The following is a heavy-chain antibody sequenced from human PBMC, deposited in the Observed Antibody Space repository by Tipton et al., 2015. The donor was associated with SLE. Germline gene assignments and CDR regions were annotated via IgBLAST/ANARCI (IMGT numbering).Heavy chain of an antibody. J-gene: IGHJ5*01. Sequence: TLSLTCALYGGSFSDYYWSWIRQPPGKGLEWIGCIYYSGSTDYYDPSLESRVSISIDTSKNQFSLRLTSVTAADSAVYFCARAPDLPAAYDSWGQGTLVTVSS. CDR2: IYYSGST. V-gene: IGHV4-34*09. CDR1: GGSFSDYY. CDR3: ARAPDLPAAYDS. D-gene: IGHD2-2*01.